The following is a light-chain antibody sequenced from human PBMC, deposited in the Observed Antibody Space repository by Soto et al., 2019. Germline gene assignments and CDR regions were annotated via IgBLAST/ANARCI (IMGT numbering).Light chain of an antibody. CDR3: QQANSFPYT. V-gene: IGKV1-12*01. CDR2: AAS. J-gene: IGKJ2*01. CDR1: QGIGSW. Sequence: DIQMPQSPSSVSASVGDRVTITCRASQGIGSWLAWYQQKPGKAPNLLIYAASSLHSGVPSRFSGSGSGTDFTLTISSLQPEDFATYYCQQANSFPYTFGQGTKLEIK.